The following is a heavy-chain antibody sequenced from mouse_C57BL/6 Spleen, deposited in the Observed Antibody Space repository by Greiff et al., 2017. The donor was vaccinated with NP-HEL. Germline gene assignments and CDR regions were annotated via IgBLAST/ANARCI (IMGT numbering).Heavy chain of an antibody. CDR2: ISSGSSTI. CDR3: ARGYYGSTQYYFDY. D-gene: IGHD1-1*01. V-gene: IGHV5-17*01. J-gene: IGHJ2*01. Sequence: VQLKESGGGLVKPGGSLKLSCAASGFTFSDYGMHWVRQAPEKGLEWVAYISSGSSTIYYADTVKGRFTISRDNAKNTLFLQMTSLRSEDTAMYYCARGYYGSTQYYFDYWGQGTTLTVSS. CDR1: GFTFSDYG.